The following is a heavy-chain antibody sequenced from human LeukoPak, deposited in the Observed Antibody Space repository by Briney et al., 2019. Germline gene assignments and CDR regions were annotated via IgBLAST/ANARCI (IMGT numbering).Heavy chain of an antibody. CDR2: ISSSGSTI. CDR1: GFTFSSYE. D-gene: IGHD6-13*01. CDR3: ASAYSSSWLGDAFDI. J-gene: IGHJ3*02. Sequence: GGSLRLSCAASGFTFSSYEMNWVRQAPGKGLEWVSYISSSGSTIYYADSVKGRFTISRDNAKNSLYLQMNSLRAEDTAVYYCASAYSSSWLGDAFDIWGQGTMATVSS. V-gene: IGHV3-48*03.